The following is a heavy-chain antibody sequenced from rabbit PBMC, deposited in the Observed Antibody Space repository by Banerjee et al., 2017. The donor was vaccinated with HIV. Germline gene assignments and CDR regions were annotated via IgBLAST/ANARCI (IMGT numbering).Heavy chain of an antibody. CDR3: ARELYGDYGYFKL. Sequence: QQQLEESGGGLVKPEGSLTLTCTASGFSFSSSYWICWVRQAPGKGLEWIGCIYAASGSAYYASWAKGRFTVSRENTQNTLYLQLNSLTAADTATYFCARELYGDYGYFKLWGPGTLVTVS. V-gene: IGHV1S45*01. CDR2: IYAASGSA. CDR1: GFSFSSSYW. D-gene: IGHD2-1*01. J-gene: IGHJ4*01.